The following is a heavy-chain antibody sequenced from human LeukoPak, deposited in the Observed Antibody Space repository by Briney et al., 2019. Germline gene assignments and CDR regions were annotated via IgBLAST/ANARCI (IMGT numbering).Heavy chain of an antibody. V-gene: IGHV3-23*01. J-gene: IGHJ4*02. D-gene: IGHD6-6*01. CDR2: ISGSGGST. Sequence: GRSLRLSCAASGFTLSSFAMHWVRQAPGKGLEWVSAISGSGGSTYYADSVKGRFTISRDNSKNMLYLQMNSLRAEDTAVYYCAKATRGSSSDYWGQGTLVTVSS. CDR1: GFTLSSFA. CDR3: AKATRGSSSDY.